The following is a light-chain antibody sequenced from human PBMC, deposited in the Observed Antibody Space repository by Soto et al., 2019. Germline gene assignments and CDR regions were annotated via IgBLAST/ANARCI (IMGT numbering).Light chain of an antibody. CDR1: QSISSW. CDR3: QQYNSYSTLT. Sequence: DIQMTQSPSTLSASVGDRGTITCRASQSISSWLAWYQRKPGKAPKLXXYKASGLESGVPSRFSGSGSGTDLTLTISSLQPDDFANYYCQQYNSYSTLTFGGGTKVDIK. J-gene: IGKJ4*01. V-gene: IGKV1-5*03. CDR2: KAS.